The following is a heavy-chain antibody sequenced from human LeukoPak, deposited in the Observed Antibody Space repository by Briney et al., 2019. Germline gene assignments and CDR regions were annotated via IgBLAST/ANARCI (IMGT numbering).Heavy chain of an antibody. CDR2: ISYDGSNK. V-gene: IGHV3-30*18. D-gene: IGHD3-16*01. CDR1: GFTFSSYG. J-gene: IGHJ4*02. CDR3: AKGGSYYDY. Sequence: GRSLRLSCAASGFTFSSYGMHWVRQAPGKGLEWVAVISYDGSNKYYADSVKGRFTISRDNSKNTLYLQMNSLRAEDTAVYYCAKGGSYYDYWGQGTMVTVSS.